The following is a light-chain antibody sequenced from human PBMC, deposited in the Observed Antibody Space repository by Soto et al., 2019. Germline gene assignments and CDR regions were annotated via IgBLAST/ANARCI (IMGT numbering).Light chain of an antibody. CDR2: LGS. Sequence: IVMTQSPLSLLVTPGEPASISCRSSQSLLHGTGYNYLDWYLQKPGQSPQLLIQLGSMRASGVPESVSGSGSGTDFTLKISRVEAEDVGVYYCMHVLQTPVTFRPGTKVEI. V-gene: IGKV2-28*01. CDR3: MHVLQTPVT. J-gene: IGKJ3*01. CDR1: QSLLHGTGYNY.